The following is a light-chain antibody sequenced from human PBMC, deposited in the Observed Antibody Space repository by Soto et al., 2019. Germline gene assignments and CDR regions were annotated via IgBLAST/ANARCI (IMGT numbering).Light chain of an antibody. CDR2: GAS. CDR3: QRYNNWPLT. J-gene: IGKJ4*01. CDR1: QSVATN. Sequence: EAVLTQSPATLSVSPGERATLSCRASQSVATNLAWYQQRPGQAPRLLIYGASKRAIGLPARFSGSRSGPEFTLTINSLQSEDFAIYYCQRYNNWPLTFGGGTKVDIK. V-gene: IGKV3-15*01.